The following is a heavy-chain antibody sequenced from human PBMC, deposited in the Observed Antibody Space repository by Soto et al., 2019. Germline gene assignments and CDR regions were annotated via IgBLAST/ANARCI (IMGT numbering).Heavy chain of an antibody. CDR3: ARDRCSGGSCYRTYAFGL. D-gene: IGHD2-15*01. CDR2: ISGSSTYI. J-gene: IGHJ3*01. V-gene: IGHV3-21*06. Sequence: GGSLRLSCAGSGFILSNYTMNWVRQAPGKGLEWVSSISGSSTYIYYADSVKGRFTISRDNAKNSLYLQMNSLRVEDTAVYYCARDRCSGGSCYRTYAFGLWGRGTLVTVS. CDR1: GFILSNYT.